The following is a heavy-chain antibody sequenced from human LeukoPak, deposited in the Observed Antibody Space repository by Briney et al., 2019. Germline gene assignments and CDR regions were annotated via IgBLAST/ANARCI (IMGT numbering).Heavy chain of an antibody. J-gene: IGHJ4*02. V-gene: IGHV3-66*04. D-gene: IGHD1-26*01. CDR3: ARQYSGSWPIGDY. Sequence: GGSLRLSCAASGFTFSSYSMNWVRQAPGKGLEWVSIIYSGGSTYYADSVKGRFTISRDNSKNTLYLQMNSLRAEDTAVYYCARQYSGSWPIGDYWGQGTLVTVSS. CDR1: GFTFSSYS. CDR2: IYSGGST.